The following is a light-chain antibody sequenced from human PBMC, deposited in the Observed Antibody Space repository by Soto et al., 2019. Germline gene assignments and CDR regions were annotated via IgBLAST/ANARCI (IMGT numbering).Light chain of an antibody. CDR1: QGISAK. V-gene: IGKV3-15*01. CDR3: QQYDNWPQT. CDR2: AAS. J-gene: IGKJ1*01. Sequence: EVLMTQSPGTLSVSPGEGATLSCRASQGISAKLAWYQQKPGQAPRLLMYAASTRATDIPVRFSGSGSGTEFTLTISGLQSEDSAVYYCQQYDNWPQTFGQGTKVEIK.